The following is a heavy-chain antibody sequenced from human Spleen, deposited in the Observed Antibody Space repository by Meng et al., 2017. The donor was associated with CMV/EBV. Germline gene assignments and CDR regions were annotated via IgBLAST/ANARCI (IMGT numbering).Heavy chain of an antibody. Sequence: GGSLRLSCTASGFTFDDYAMSWVRQAPGKALEWVGFIRSKPYGGTTEYAASVKGRFTISRDDSKSSAYLQMNSLKTEDTAVYYCTRPLRAPMVRGVIIPDYWGQGTLVTVSS. CDR3: TRPLRAPMVRGVIIPDY. CDR1: GFTFDDYA. D-gene: IGHD3-10*01. V-gene: IGHV3-49*04. CDR2: IRSKPYGGTT. J-gene: IGHJ4*02.